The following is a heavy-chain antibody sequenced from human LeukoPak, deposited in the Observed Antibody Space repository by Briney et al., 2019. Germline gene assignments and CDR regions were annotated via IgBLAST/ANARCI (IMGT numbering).Heavy chain of an antibody. Sequence: GASVKVSCKASGGTFSSYAISWVRQAPGQGLEWMGGIVPIFGTANYAQKFQGRVTITADESTSTAYMELSSLRSEDTAVYYCARDTPKISGYNIPYYYYGMDVWGQGTTVTVSS. D-gene: IGHD5-12*01. CDR3: ARDTPKISGYNIPYYYYGMDV. V-gene: IGHV1-69*13. CDR2: IVPIFGTA. CDR1: GGTFSSYA. J-gene: IGHJ6*02.